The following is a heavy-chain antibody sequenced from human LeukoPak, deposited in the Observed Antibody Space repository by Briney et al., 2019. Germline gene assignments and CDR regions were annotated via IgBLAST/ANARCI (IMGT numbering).Heavy chain of an antibody. J-gene: IGHJ4*02. CDR3: ARLSDILTGQNPFDY. D-gene: IGHD3-9*01. Sequence: GASVKVSCKASGYTFTGYYMYWVRQAPGQGLEWMGWINTNTGGTNYAQKFQGRVTMTRDTSISTAYMELSRLGSDDTAVYYCARLSDILTGQNPFDYWGQGTLVTVSS. CDR1: GYTFTGYY. V-gene: IGHV1-2*02. CDR2: INTNTGGT.